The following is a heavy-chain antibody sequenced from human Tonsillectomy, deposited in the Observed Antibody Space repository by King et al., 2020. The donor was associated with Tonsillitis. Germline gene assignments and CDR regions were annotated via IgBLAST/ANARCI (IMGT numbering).Heavy chain of an antibody. Sequence: QVQLQESGPGLVKPSETLSLTCTVSGGSISSYYWSWIRQPPGKGLEWIGSIYYSGSTNYNPSLKSRVTISVDTSKNQFSLKLSSVTAADTAVYYCARGGWNSDYWGQGTLVTVSS. CDR3: ARGGWNSDY. V-gene: IGHV4-59*01. J-gene: IGHJ4*02. CDR1: GGSISSYY. CDR2: IYYSGST. D-gene: IGHD1-7*01.